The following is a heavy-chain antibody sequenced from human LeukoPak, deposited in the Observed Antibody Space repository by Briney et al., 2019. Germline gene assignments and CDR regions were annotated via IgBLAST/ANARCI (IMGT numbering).Heavy chain of an antibody. J-gene: IGHJ1*01. CDR3: ARRRYYDGSGYLE. D-gene: IGHD3-22*01. V-gene: IGHV4-39*01. CDR2: IYYSGRT. Sequence: SETLSLACSVSGDSVSRSDSYWDWIRQPPGKGLEWIGTIYYSGRTYYSPSLKSRVTMSVDPSNNQFSLNLRSVTAADTAVYYCARRRYYDGSGYLEWGQGTLLSVSS. CDR1: GDSVSRSDSY.